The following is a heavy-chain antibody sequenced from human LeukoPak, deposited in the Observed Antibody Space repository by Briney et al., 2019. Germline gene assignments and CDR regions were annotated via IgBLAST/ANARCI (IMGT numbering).Heavy chain of an antibody. D-gene: IGHD1-26*01. CDR1: GYTFDSYG. Sequence: GASVKVSCKASGYTFDSYGISWVRQAPGQGLEWMGWISCYTGNTNHAQKFQDRVTMTMDTSTTTVYMELRNLRSDDTAVYYCARDTRDYGMDVWGQGTTVTVSS. CDR3: ARDTRDYGMDV. V-gene: IGHV1-18*01. CDR2: ISCYTGNT. J-gene: IGHJ6*02.